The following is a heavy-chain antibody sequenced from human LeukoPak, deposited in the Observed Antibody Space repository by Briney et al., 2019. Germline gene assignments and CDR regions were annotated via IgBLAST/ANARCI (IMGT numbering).Heavy chain of an antibody. CDR3: AKLVGATTGIDY. CDR1: GFTFSDYW. CDR2: INGDGTGT. J-gene: IGHJ4*02. Sequence: GGSLRLSCAASGFTFSDYWMHWVRQAPGKGLVWVSRINGDGTGTRYADSVKGRFTISRDNAKNTLYLQMNSLSAEDTAVYYCAKLVGATTGIDYWGQGTLVTVSS. D-gene: IGHD1-26*01. V-gene: IGHV3-74*01.